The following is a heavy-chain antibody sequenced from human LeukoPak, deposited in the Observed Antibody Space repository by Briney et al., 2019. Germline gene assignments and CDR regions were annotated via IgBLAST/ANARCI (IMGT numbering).Heavy chain of an antibody. CDR3: AETIAAAGSWWYFDL. Sequence: GSLRLSCAASGFTFSSYSMNWIRQPPGKGLEWIGSIYYSGSTYYNPSLKSRVTISVDTSKNQFSLKLSSVTAADTAVYYCAETIAAAGSWWYFDLWGRGTLVTVSS. V-gene: IGHV4-38-2*01. D-gene: IGHD6-13*01. CDR1: GFTFSSYS. CDR2: IYYSGST. J-gene: IGHJ2*01.